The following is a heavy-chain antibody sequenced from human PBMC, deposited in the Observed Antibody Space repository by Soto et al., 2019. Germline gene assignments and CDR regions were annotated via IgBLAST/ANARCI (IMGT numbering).Heavy chain of an antibody. CDR2: ISSSTI. D-gene: IGHD6-19*01. V-gene: IGHV3-48*01. Sequence: GGSLRLSCAASGFTFSTYSMNWVRQAPGKGLEWVSSISSSTIYYADSVKGRFTISRDNAQNSLYLQMHSLRAEDTAVYYCARERGSGWTFDYWGQGTLVTVSS. J-gene: IGHJ4*02. CDR3: ARERGSGWTFDY. CDR1: GFTFSTYS.